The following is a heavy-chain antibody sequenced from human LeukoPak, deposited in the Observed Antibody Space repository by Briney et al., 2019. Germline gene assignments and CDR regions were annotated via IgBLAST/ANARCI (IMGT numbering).Heavy chain of an antibody. CDR3: TRGPIQLWLYHGMDV. Sequence: GGSLRLSCTVSGFTFGDHAMSWVRQDPGKGLEWVGFIRSKTTGGTTEHAATVQCTFIIARDDSTSIAYLQMNSLKTEDTAVYYCTRGPIQLWLYHGMDVWGQGTTVTVSS. V-gene: IGHV3-49*04. J-gene: IGHJ6*02. CDR2: IRSKTTGGTT. D-gene: IGHD5-18*01. CDR1: GFTFGDHA.